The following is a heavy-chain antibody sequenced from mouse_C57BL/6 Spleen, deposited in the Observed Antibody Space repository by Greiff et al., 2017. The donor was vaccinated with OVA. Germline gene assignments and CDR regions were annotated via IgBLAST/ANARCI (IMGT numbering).Heavy chain of an antibody. Sequence: QVQLQQPGAELVKPGASVKLSCKASGYTFTSYWMQWVKQRPGQGLEWIGEIDPSDSYTNYNQKFKGKATLTVDTSSSTAYMQLSSQTSEDSAVYYCARSGGTRGDDWGKGTTLTVSS. CDR3: ARSGGTRGDD. CDR2: IDPSDSYT. CDR1: GYTFTSYW. D-gene: IGHD3-1*01. V-gene: IGHV1-50*01. J-gene: IGHJ2*01.